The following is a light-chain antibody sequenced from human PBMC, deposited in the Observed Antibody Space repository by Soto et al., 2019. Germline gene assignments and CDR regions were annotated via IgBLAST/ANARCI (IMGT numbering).Light chain of an antibody. J-gene: IGKJ4*01. V-gene: IGKV1-27*01. Sequence: DIQMTQSPSSLSASVGDRVTITCRASQGISNYLAWYQQIPGKVPKLLISAASTLQSGVQSRFSGSGSGTYFTLTISSLQPEDFATYYCQQYTNVPSFGGGTKQEIK. CDR1: QGISNY. CDR2: AAS. CDR3: QQYTNVPS.